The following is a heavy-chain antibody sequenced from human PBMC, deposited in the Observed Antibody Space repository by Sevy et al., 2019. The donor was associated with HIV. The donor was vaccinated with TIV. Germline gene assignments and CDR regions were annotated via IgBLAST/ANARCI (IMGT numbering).Heavy chain of an antibody. D-gene: IGHD3-10*01. CDR1: GGSISSSSYY. Sequence: SETLSLTCTVSGGSISSSSYYWGWIRQPPGKGLEWIGSIYYSGSTYYNPSLKSRVTISVDTSKNQFSLKLTSVTAADTAVYYCARRITMVRGVIDYWGQRTLVTVSS. CDR3: ARRITMVRGVIDY. CDR2: IYYSGST. V-gene: IGHV4-39*01. J-gene: IGHJ4*02.